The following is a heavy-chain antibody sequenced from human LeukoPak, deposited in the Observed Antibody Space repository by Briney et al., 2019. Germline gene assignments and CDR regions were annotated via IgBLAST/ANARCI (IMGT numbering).Heavy chain of an antibody. J-gene: IGHJ4*02. CDR3: AKRSFVSGSPTWGGFDS. Sequence: GGSLRLSCAASGFTVSSNYMSWVRQAPGKGLEWVSAITGSGGSTYYADSVKGRFTISRDSSQSTLFLQVNSLRAEDTAVYYCAKRSFVSGSPTWGGFDSWGQGTLVTVSS. V-gene: IGHV3-23*01. D-gene: IGHD3-10*01. CDR1: GFTVSSNY. CDR2: ITGSGGST.